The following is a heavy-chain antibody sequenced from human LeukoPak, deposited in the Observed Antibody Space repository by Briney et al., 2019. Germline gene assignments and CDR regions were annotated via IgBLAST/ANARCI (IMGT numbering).Heavy chain of an antibody. Sequence: ASVKVSCKASGYTFIDYFLHWMRQTPGQGLEWLGWINPNSGVTRYAQKFQGRLTLTRDTAAYMELSSLKYDDTAVYYCARAVSGTLGGAFDIWGQGKAVTVSS. CDR1: GYTFIDYF. V-gene: IGHV1-2*02. J-gene: IGHJ3*02. CDR2: INPNSGVT. CDR3: ARAVSGTLGGAFDI. D-gene: IGHD1-14*01.